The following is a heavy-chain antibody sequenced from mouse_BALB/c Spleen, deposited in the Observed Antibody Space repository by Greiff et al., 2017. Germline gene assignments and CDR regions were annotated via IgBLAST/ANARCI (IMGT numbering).Heavy chain of an antibody. V-gene: IGHV5-9-4*01. CDR3: AITTVVKDFAY. D-gene: IGHD1-1*01. J-gene: IGHJ3*01. CDR1: GFTFSSYA. Sequence: EVQGVESGGGLVKPGGSLKLSCAASGFTFSSYAMSWVRQSPEKRLEWVAEISSGGSYTYYPDTVTGRFTISRDNAKNTLYLEMSSLRSEDTAMYYCAITTVVKDFAYWGQGTLVTVSA. CDR2: ISSGGSYT.